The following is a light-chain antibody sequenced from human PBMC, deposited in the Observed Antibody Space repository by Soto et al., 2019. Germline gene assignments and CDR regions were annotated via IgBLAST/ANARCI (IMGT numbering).Light chain of an antibody. CDR1: QTVTSCY. V-gene: IGKV3-20*01. Sequence: VLTQSQGSLSFAPGESATVSCMAIQTVTSCYLAWHQQRPGQAPQLLIYDTVKRATGIPDRFSGSESGSVYTLTISRLDPEDYAVDYCQKYGDSSTFGCGTTGAIK. CDR2: DTV. CDR3: QKYGDSST. J-gene: IGKJ4*01.